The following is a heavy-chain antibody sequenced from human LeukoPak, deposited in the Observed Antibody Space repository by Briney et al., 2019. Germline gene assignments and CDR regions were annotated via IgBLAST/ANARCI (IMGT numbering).Heavy chain of an antibody. Sequence: SETLSLTCAVYGGSFSGYYWSWIRQPPGKGLEWIGEINHSGSINYNPSLKSRVTISVDTPKNQFSLKLSSVTAADTAVYYCANSPRVGATSAFDIWGQGTMVTVSS. J-gene: IGHJ3*02. CDR3: ANSPRVGATSAFDI. CDR1: GGSFSGYY. CDR2: INHSGSI. D-gene: IGHD1-26*01. V-gene: IGHV4-34*01.